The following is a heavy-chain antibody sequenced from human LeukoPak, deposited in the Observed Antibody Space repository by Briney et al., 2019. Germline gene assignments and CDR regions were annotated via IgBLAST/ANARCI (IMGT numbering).Heavy chain of an antibody. Sequence: SETLSLTCTVSGGSISSYYWSRIRQPPGKGLEWIGYIYYSGSTNYNPSLKSRVTISVDTSKNQFSLKLSSVTAADTAVYYCRGYYYDSSGYYFDYWGQGTLVTVSS. CDR3: RGYYYDSSGYYFDY. D-gene: IGHD3-22*01. CDR1: GGSISSYY. J-gene: IGHJ4*02. V-gene: IGHV4-59*08. CDR2: IYYSGST.